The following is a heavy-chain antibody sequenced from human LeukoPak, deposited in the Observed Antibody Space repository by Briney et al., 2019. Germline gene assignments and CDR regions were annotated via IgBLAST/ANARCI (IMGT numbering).Heavy chain of an antibody. CDR3: ARVSDYDILTGHDY. J-gene: IGHJ4*02. V-gene: IGHV4-4*02. Sequence: SETLSLTCAVSGGSISSNNWWSWVRQPPGKGLEWIGRIYTSGSTNYNPSLKSRVTMSVDTSKNQFSLKLSSVTAADTAVYYCARVSDYDILTGHDYWGQGTLVTVSS. D-gene: IGHD3-9*01. CDR2: IYTSGST. CDR1: GGSISSNNW.